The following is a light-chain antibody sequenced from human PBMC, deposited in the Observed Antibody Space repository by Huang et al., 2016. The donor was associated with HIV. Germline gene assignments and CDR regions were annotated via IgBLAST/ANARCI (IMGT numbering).Light chain of an antibody. Sequence: DIQMTQSPSSLSASIGDRVPITCRASRDIYSYFNWYQHRPGKAPKLLIYDAANLEVGVPSRFSGSGSGRNLTLIISSLQPEDFATYYCQQYDSLPRTFGPGTKV. J-gene: IGKJ3*01. CDR1: RDIYSY. V-gene: IGKV1-33*01. CDR3: QQYDSLPRT. CDR2: DAA.